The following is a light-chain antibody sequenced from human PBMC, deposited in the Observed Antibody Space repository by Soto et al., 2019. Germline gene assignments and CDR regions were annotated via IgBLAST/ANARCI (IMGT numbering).Light chain of an antibody. J-gene: IGLJ3*02. Sequence: QSVLTQPPSVSGAPGQRDTMSCTGSSSNIGAGYDVQWFQQLPGTAPRLLIYGNINRLSGVPARFSGSKSGTSASLAITGLQAEDEADYYCQSYDISLSAWVFGGGTKLTVL. V-gene: IGLV1-40*01. CDR3: QSYDISLSAWV. CDR2: GNI. CDR1: SSNIGAGYD.